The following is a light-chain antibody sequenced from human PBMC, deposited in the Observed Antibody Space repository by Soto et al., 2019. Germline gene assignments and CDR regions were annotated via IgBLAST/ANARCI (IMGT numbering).Light chain of an antibody. J-gene: IGLJ1*01. V-gene: IGLV3-25*02. Sequence: SYELTQPPSVSVSPGQTARITCSGDALPKQYAYWYQQKPGQAPVVVIYKDNERPSGIPERFSGSTSGTTVTLTISGVQAEDEADYFCQSSDSSGRYPYVFGTETKLTVL. CDR2: KDN. CDR3: QSSDSSGRYPYV. CDR1: ALPKQY.